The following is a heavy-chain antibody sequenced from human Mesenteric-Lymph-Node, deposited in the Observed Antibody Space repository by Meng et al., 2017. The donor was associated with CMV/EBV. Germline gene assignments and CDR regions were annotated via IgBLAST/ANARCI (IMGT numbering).Heavy chain of an antibody. CDR3: ARDRGHDFWSGYHGLYYYGMDV. D-gene: IGHD3-3*01. CDR2: ISGSGGST. Sequence: GESLKISCAASGFTFSSYAMSWVRQAPGKGLEWVSAISGSGGSTYYADSVKGRFTISRDNAKNTLYLQMNSLRAEDTAVYYCARDRGHDFWSGYHGLYYYGMDVWGQGTTVTVSS. CDR1: GFTFSSYA. J-gene: IGHJ6*02. V-gene: IGHV3-23*01.